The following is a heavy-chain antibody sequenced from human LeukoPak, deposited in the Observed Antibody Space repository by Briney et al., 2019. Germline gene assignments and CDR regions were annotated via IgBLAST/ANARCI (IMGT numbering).Heavy chain of an antibody. CDR1: GFTFSSYS. V-gene: IGHV3-21*01. J-gene: IGHJ6*02. D-gene: IGHD6-19*01. CDR2: ISSSSYI. CDR3: ARGLWSGWTTFSAYGMDV. Sequence: GGSLRLSCAASGFTFSSYSMNWVRQAPGKGLEWVSSISSSSYIYYADSVKGRFTISRDNAKNSLYLQMNSLRAEDTAVYYCARGLWSGWTTFSAYGMDVWGQGTTVTVSS.